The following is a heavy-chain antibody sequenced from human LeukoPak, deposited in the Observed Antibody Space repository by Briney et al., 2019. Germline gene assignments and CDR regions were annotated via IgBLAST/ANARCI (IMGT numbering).Heavy chain of an antibody. D-gene: IGHD1-26*01. CDR3: ARGEWDYMSWGYYYYMDV. V-gene: IGHV1-69*13. CDR2: IIPIFGTA. CDR1: GGTFISYA. Sequence: ASVKVSCKASGGTFISYAISWVRQAPGQGLEWMGGIIPIFGTANYAQKFQGRVTITADESTSTAYMELSSLRSEDTAVYYCARGEWDYMSWGYYYYMDVWGKGTTVTVSS. J-gene: IGHJ6*03.